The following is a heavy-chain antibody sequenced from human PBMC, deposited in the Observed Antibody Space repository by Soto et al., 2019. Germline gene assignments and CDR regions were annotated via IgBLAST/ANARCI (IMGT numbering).Heavy chain of an antibody. CDR2: IIPIFGTA. CDR3: ARDRGLGREFGAFDI. Sequence: GASVKVSCKASGGTFSSYAISWVRQAPGQGLEWMGGIIPIFGTANYAQKFQGRVTITADESTSTAYMELSSLRSEDTAVYYCARDRGLGREFGAFDIWGQGTMVTVSS. V-gene: IGHV1-69*13. J-gene: IGHJ3*02. CDR1: GGTFSSYA. D-gene: IGHD1-26*01.